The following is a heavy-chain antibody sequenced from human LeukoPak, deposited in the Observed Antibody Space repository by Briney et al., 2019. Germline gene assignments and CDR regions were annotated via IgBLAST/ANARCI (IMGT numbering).Heavy chain of an antibody. J-gene: IGHJ4*02. CDR3: ARCHDSSGYPGY. CDR2: IYYSGYT. V-gene: IGHV4-59*11. CDR1: GGSISSHY. D-gene: IGHD3-22*01. Sequence: SETLSLTCTVSGGSISSHYWSWIRQPPGKGLEWIGYIYYSGYTNYNPSLKSRVTISVDTSKNQFSLNLSSVTAADTAVYYCARCHDSSGYPGYWGQGTLVTVSS.